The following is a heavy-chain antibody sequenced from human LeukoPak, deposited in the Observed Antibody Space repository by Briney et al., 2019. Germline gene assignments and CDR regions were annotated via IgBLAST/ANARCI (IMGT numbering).Heavy chain of an antibody. Sequence: PGGSLRLSCGASGFTFSSYAMRWVRQAPGEGLEYVLAISSNGGSTYYANSVKGRFSISRDNSKNTLFLQMGSLRAEDTAVYYCASNYGSGRYYYYYMDVWGKGTTVTVSS. CDR3: ASNYGSGRYYYYYMDV. D-gene: IGHD3-10*01. CDR2: ISSNGGST. J-gene: IGHJ6*03. V-gene: IGHV3-64*01. CDR1: GFTFSSYA.